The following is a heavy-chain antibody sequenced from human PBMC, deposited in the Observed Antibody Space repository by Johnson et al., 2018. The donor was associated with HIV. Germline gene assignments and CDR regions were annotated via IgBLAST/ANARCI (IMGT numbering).Heavy chain of an antibody. D-gene: IGHD3-16*01. CDR3: ARDNLSMGAFDI. V-gene: IGHV3-30-3*01. CDR1: GFTFSSYA. J-gene: IGHJ3*02. Sequence: VQVVESGGGVVQPGRSLRLSCVASGFTFSSYAMHWVRQAPGKGLEWVAHVGHDGGIYPYAESVKGRFTVYRDNAKNTLYLQMNSLRAEDTAVYYCARDNLSMGAFDIWGPGTMVTVSS. CDR2: VGHDGGIY.